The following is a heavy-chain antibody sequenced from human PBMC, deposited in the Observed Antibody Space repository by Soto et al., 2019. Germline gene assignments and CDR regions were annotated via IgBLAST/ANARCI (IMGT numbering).Heavy chain of an antibody. J-gene: IGHJ4*02. V-gene: IGHV3-15*07. CDR1: GFSFSSTF. CDR2: INGKTDGETT. Sequence: GGSLRLSCAVSGFSFSSTFMNWVRQAPGKGLEWVGRINGKTDGETTDFAAPVKGRFTISRDYSKNTLYLDMNNLKTEDTAVYYCATEYFYRLNYWGQGALVTVSS. D-gene: IGHD3-16*02. CDR3: ATEYFYRLNY.